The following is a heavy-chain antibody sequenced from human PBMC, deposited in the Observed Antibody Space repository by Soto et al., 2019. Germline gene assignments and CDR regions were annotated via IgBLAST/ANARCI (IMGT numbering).Heavy chain of an antibody. V-gene: IGHV4-59*01. Sequence: SETLSLTCTVSGGSISSYYWSWIRQPPGKGLEWIGYIYYSGSTNYNPSLKSRVTISVDTSKNQFSLKLSSVTAADTAVYYCARTGYSYHYYGMDVWGQGTTVTVSS. CDR1: GGSISSYY. J-gene: IGHJ6*02. CDR3: ARTGYSYHYYGMDV. CDR2: IYYSGST. D-gene: IGHD5-18*01.